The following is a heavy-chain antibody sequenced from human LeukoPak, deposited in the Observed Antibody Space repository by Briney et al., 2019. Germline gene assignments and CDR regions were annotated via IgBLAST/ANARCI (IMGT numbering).Heavy chain of an antibody. V-gene: IGHV1-2*02. CDR3: STEDKYCTGANCGVF. Sequence: ASVKVSCKASGYTLPEYYIHWVRQAPGQGLEWMGFIIPDSGGTTYQQNFQGRVTMTRDTSISTFYMELSSLRPDDTAVYYCSTEDKYCTGANCGVFWGQGTLVTVSS. J-gene: IGHJ4*02. CDR1: GYTLPEYY. D-gene: IGHD2-8*02. CDR2: IIPDSGGT.